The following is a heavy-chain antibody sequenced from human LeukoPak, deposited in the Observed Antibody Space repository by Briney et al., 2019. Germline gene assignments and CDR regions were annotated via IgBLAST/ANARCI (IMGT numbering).Heavy chain of an antibody. CDR1: GVTFSSYG. Sequence: GGTLRLSCAASGVTFSSYGMSWVRQAPGKGLEWVSAISGSGSSTYYADSVKGRFTISRDNSKSTLYLQMNSLRAEDTAVYYCAKEGGHDYGDYGEYYFDYWGQGTLVTVPS. D-gene: IGHD4-17*01. V-gene: IGHV3-23*01. CDR2: ISGSGSST. CDR3: AKEGGHDYGDYGEYYFDY. J-gene: IGHJ4*02.